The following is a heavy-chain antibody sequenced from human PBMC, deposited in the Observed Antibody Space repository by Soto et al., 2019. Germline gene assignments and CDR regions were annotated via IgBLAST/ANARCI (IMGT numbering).Heavy chain of an antibody. CDR3: AQRQSGWYVY. D-gene: IGHD6-19*01. V-gene: IGHV3-74*01. CDR2: INSDGSST. J-gene: IGHJ4*02. CDR1: GLTFSSYW. Sequence: GGSLRLSCAASGLTFSSYWMHWVRQAPGKGLVWVSRINSDGSSTNYADSVKGRFTISRDNAKNTLYLQMKSLRAEDTAVYYCAQRQSGWYVYWGQGTLVTVSS.